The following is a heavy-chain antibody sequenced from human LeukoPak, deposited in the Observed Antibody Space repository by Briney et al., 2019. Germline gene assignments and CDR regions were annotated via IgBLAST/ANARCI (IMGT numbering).Heavy chain of an antibody. CDR3: AKDLRGSLADAFDI. J-gene: IGHJ3*02. Sequence: GGSLRLSCAASGFTFSSYAMSWVRQAPGKGLEWVSAISGSGGGTYYRDSVKGRFTISRDNSKNTLYLQMNSLRVEDTAVFYCAKDLRGSLADAFDIWGQGTMVTVSS. V-gene: IGHV3-23*01. CDR1: GFTFSSYA. CDR2: ISGSGGGT. D-gene: IGHD3-16*01.